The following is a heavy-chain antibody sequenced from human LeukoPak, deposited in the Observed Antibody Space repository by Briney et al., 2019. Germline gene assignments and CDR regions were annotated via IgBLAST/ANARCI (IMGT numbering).Heavy chain of an antibody. V-gene: IGHV3-7*01. CDR2: IKQDGSEQ. J-gene: IGHJ2*01. CDR1: EFTFSHYW. CDR3: ARNDWGLGSFWYFTL. Sequence: GGSLRLSCEASEFTFSHYWMSWVRQAPGKGLEWVACIKQDGSEQHYVGSLKGRFTISRDNARNSLFLQLNSLRAEDTAVYFCARNDWGLGSFWYFTLWGRGTLVTVSS. D-gene: IGHD7-27*01.